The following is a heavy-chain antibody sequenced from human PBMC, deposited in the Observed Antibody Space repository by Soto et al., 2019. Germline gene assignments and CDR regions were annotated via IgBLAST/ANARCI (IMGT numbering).Heavy chain of an antibody. V-gene: IGHV4-39*01. CDR1: GGSVNIGTYY. Sequence: SETLSLTCTVPGGSVNIGTYYWGWIRQPPGKGLEWIGSIYYSGSTYYNPSLKSRVTISVDMSKNQFSLKLSSVTAADTAVYYCASPKIAFYNWFDPWGQGTLVTVSS. J-gene: IGHJ5*02. CDR3: ASPKIAFYNWFDP. CDR2: IYYSGST. D-gene: IGHD3-3*02.